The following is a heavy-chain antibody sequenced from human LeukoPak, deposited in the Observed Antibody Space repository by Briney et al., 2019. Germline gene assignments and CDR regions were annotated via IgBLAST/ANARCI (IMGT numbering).Heavy chain of an antibody. Sequence: GGSLRLSCAASGFTFRTYSMNWVRQAPGKGLEWVSSISSSSSYTYYADSVKGRFTISRDNAKNSLSLQMNSLRAEDTAVYYYSSGYYFDYWGQGTLVTVSS. V-gene: IGHV3-21*01. D-gene: IGHD3-22*01. CDR3: SSGYYFDY. CDR2: ISSSSSYT. J-gene: IGHJ4*02. CDR1: GFTFRTYS.